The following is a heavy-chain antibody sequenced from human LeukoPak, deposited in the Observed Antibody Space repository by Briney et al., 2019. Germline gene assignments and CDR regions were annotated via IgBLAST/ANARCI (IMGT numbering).Heavy chain of an antibody. CDR1: GFTFSSYA. J-gene: IGHJ4*02. V-gene: IGHV3-30-3*01. CDR2: ISYDGSNK. CDR3: AREAVVRGYYFDY. D-gene: IGHD3-10*01. Sequence: GGSLRLSCAASGFTFSSYAMQWVRQAPGKGLEWVAVISYDGSNKYYADSVKGRFTISRDNSKNTLYLQMNSLRAEDTAVYYCAREAVVRGYYFDYWGQGTLVTVSS.